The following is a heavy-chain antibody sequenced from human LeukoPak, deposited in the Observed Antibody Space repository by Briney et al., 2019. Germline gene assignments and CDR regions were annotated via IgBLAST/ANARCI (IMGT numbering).Heavy chain of an antibody. V-gene: IGHV3-49*04. CDR2: IRSKAYGGTT. D-gene: IGHD3-22*01. CDR1: GFTFGDYA. Sequence: GGSLRLSCTASGFTFGDYAMSWVRQAPGKGLEWVGFIRSKAYGGTTQYAASVKGRFTISRDDSKSIAYLQMNSLKTEDTAVYYCTSSDSSGYYYEVRVDYWGQRTLVTVSS. CDR3: TSSDSSGYYYEVRVDY. J-gene: IGHJ4*02.